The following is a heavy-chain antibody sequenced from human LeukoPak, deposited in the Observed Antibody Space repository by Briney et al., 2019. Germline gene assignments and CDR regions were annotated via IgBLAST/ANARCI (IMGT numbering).Heavy chain of an antibody. D-gene: IGHD3-22*01. V-gene: IGHV1-24*01. CDR3: ATGPPHKYYYDSSGPWRGPRLDY. J-gene: IGHJ4*02. CDR2: FDPEDGET. CDR1: GYTLTELS. Sequence: GASVKVSCKVSGYTLTELSMHWVRQAPGKGLEWMGGFDPEDGETIYAQKFQGRVTMAEDTSTDTAYMELSSLRSEDTAVYYCATGPPHKYYYDSSGPWRGPRLDYWGQGTLVTVSS.